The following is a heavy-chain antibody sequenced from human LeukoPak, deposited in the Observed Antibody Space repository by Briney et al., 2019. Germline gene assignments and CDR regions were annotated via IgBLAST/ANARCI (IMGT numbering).Heavy chain of an antibody. CDR1: GGSFSGYY. V-gene: IGHV4-34*01. CDR2: INHSGST. D-gene: IGHD2-8*01. Sequence: PSETLSLTCAVYGGSFSGYYWSWIRQPPGKGLEWIGEINHSGSTNYNPSLKSRVTISADTSKNQFSLKLSSVTAADTAVYYCARGPIVLMVYATVSWFDPWGQGTLVTVSS. CDR3: ARGPIVLMVYATVSWFDP. J-gene: IGHJ5*02.